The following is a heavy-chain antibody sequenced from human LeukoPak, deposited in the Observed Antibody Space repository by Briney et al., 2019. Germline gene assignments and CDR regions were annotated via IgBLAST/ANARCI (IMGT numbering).Heavy chain of an antibody. CDR3: ARPASGTIHNWFDP. CDR1: GFTFSSYS. D-gene: IGHD3-10*01. Sequence: PGGSLRLSCAASGFTFSSYSMNWVRQAPGKGLEWVSSISSSSSNIYYADSVKGRFTISRDNAKNSLYLQMNSLRAEDTAVYYCARPASGTIHNWFDPWGQGTLVTVSS. V-gene: IGHV3-21*01. CDR2: ISSSSSNI. J-gene: IGHJ5*02.